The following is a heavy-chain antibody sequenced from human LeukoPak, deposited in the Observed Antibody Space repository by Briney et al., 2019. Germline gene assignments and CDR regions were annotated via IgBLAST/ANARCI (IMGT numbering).Heavy chain of an antibody. CDR2: INAGNGNT. J-gene: IGHJ4*02. Sequence: GASVKVSCKASGYTFTSYAMHWVRQAPVQRLEWMGWINAGNGNTKYSQKFQGRVTITRDTSASTAYMELSSLRSEDTAVYYCARDVEMATIGFDYWGQGTLVTVSS. CDR1: GYTFTSYA. D-gene: IGHD5-24*01. CDR3: ARDVEMATIGFDY. V-gene: IGHV1-3*01.